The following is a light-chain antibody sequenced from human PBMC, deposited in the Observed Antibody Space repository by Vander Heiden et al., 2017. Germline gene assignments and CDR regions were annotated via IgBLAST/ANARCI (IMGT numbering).Light chain of an antibody. CDR1: SSDVGGHDL. CDR2: DVT. CDR3: YSYAGSYTWV. V-gene: IGLV2-11*01. Sequence: HSALTPPRTVSGSPGQSVTISCTGTSSDVGGHDLVSWYQQYPGKAHKVLIYDVTKRPSGVPDRFPGAKSGNTASLTISGLQAEDEADYHCYSYAGSYTWVFGGGTTLTVL. J-gene: IGLJ3*02.